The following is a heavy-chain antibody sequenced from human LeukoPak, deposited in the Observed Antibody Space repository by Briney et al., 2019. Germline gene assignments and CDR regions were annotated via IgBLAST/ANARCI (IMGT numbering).Heavy chain of an antibody. J-gene: IGHJ4*02. Sequence: PGGSLRLSCVASGFSFSTYAMNWVRQAPGKGLEWVAVISNTGAPSYHASSVKGRFTISRDNSKNTLYLQMNSLRAEDTATYYCAKRIDGAGTYYVDYWGRGTLVTVSS. CDR1: GFSFSTYA. CDR2: ISNTGAPS. CDR3: AKRIDGAGTYYVDY. V-gene: IGHV3-23*01. D-gene: IGHD3-10*01.